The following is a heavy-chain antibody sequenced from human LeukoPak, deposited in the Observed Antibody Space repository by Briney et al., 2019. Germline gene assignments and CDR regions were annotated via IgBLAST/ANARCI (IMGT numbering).Heavy chain of an antibody. D-gene: IGHD6-19*01. V-gene: IGHV5-51*01. CDR2: IYPGDSDT. CDR1: GYSFTNYW. CDR3: ARRDRTGWYDFDY. J-gene: IGHJ4*02. Sequence: GESLKIFCRGSGYSFTNYWIGWVRQMSGKGLEWMGIIYPGDSDTRYSPSFQGQVTISADKSIITAYLQWSRLRASDTAMYYCARRDRTGWYDFDYWGQGTLVTVSS.